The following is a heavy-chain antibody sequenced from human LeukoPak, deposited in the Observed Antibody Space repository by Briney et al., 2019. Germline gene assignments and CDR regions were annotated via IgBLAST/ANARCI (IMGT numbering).Heavy chain of an antibody. D-gene: IGHD3-22*01. Sequence: GGSLRFSCAASGFTFSDYYMSWIRQAPGKGLEWVSYISSSGSTIYYADSVKGRFTISRDNAKNSLYLQMNSLRAEDTAVYYCAKGAGLLQYYFDYWGQGTLVTVSS. CDR2: ISSSGSTI. V-gene: IGHV3-11*01. J-gene: IGHJ4*02. CDR3: AKGAGLLQYYFDY. CDR1: GFTFSDYY.